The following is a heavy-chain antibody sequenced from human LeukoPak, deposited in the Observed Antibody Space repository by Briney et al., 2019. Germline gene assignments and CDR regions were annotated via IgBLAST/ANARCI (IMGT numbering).Heavy chain of an antibody. V-gene: IGHV4-38-2*01. D-gene: IGHD1-26*01. CDR3: AGGIVGVHAY. CDR1: DYSISSGYY. J-gene: IGHJ4*02. CDR2: IHHSGSI. Sequence: PSETLSLTCAVSDYSISSGYYWGWIRPPQGKGLEWIGSIHHSGSIYYDPSLKSRVTISLDTSKNQFSLKVTSVTAADTAVYYCAGGIVGVHAYWGQGTLVTVSS.